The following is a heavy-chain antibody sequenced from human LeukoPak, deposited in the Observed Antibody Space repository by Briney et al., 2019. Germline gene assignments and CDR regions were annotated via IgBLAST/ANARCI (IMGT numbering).Heavy chain of an antibody. CDR1: GYTFTGYY. CDR2: IYPNSGGT. V-gene: IGHV1-2*02. J-gene: IGHJ4*02. D-gene: IGHD4-17*01. Sequence: ASVKVSCKASGYTFTGYYMHWVRQAPGQGLEWMGWIYPNSGGTNYAQKFQGRVTVTRDTSISTAYMQLSRLRSDDTAVYYCARDLRGYFDYWGQGTLVTVSS. CDR3: ARDLRGYFDY.